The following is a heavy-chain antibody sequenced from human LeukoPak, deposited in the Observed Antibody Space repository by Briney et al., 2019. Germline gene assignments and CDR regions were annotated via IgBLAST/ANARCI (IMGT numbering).Heavy chain of an antibody. V-gene: IGHV5-51*01. D-gene: IGHD3-9*01. J-gene: IGHJ4*02. CDR1: GYSFTSYW. Sequence: GESLKISCKGSGYSFTSYWIGWVRQMPGKGLEWMGIIYPGDSDTRYSPSFQGQVTISADESISTAYLQWSSLKASDTAMYYCARASRYFDWLLDYWGQGTLVTVSS. CDR2: IYPGDSDT. CDR3: ARASRYFDWLLDY.